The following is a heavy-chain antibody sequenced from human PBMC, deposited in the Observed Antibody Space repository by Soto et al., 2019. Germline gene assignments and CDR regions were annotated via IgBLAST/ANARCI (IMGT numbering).Heavy chain of an antibody. CDR1: GGSISSGGYY. CDR2: IYYSGNT. V-gene: IGHV4-31*03. J-gene: IGHJ4*02. D-gene: IGHD4-17*01. CDR3: ARESPPAYGDPYYSDS. Sequence: SETLSLTCSVSGGSISSGGYYWSWIRQHPGKGLEWIGYIYYSGNTYYNPSLKSRVTISVDTSKNQFSLKLSSVTAADTAVYYCARESPPAYGDPYYSDSWGQGTLVTVSS.